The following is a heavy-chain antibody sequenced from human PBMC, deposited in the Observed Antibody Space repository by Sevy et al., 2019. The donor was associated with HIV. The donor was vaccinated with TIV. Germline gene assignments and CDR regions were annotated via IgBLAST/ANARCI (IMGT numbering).Heavy chain of an antibody. Sequence: YLRLSCTGSGFTFGDYAMSWVRQAPGKGLEWVAFLKHNAYGGTLDYAASVKGRFSISRDDSKSIAHLQMNDLKTEATAIYYCTRWNGAQSIFDYWGQGALVTVSS. J-gene: IGHJ4*02. D-gene: IGHD1-1*01. CDR2: LKHNAYGGTL. V-gene: IGHV3-49*04. CDR1: GFTFGDYA. CDR3: TRWNGAQSIFDY.